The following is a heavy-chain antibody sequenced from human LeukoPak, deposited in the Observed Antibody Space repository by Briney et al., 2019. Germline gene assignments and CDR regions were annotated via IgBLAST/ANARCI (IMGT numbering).Heavy chain of an antibody. J-gene: IGHJ3*02. CDR2: ISYAGTNK. CDR3: ARENGPYSSGFPPGI. D-gene: IGHD6-19*01. CDR1: GFTFSSYA. Sequence: GGSLRLSCAASGFTFSSYAIHWVRQAPGKGLEWVAVISYAGTNKYYADSVKGRFTISRDNSKNTLYLQMNSLRPEDTAVYYCARENGPYSSGFPPGIWGQGTMVTVSS. V-gene: IGHV3-30-3*01.